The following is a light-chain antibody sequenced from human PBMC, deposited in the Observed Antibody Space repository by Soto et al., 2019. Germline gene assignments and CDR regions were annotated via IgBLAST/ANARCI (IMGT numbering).Light chain of an antibody. CDR2: KDK. CDR1: SLPKQY. CDR3: QSSDRGDTSWV. V-gene: IGLV3-25*02. Sequence: SYELTQPPSVSVSPGQTAIIACSGDSLPKQYAYWYQQKPGQAPVLLIYKDKERPSGIPERFSCSSSGTTVTLTIGGVQAEDEADYYCQSSDRGDTSWVFGGGTKLTVL. J-gene: IGLJ3*02.